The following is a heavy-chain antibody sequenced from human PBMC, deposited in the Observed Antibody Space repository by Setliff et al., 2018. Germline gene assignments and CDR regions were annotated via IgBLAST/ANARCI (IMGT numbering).Heavy chain of an antibody. CDR3: ARDRAYSSSWFLWFDP. J-gene: IGHJ5*02. CDR2: IIPIFGTA. D-gene: IGHD6-13*01. Sequence: SVKVSCKASGGTFSSYAISWVRQAPGQGLEWMGGIIPIFGTANYAQKFQGRVTITADESTSTAYMELSSLRSEDTAVYYCARDRAYSSSWFLWFDPWGQGTLVTVSS. V-gene: IGHV1-69*13. CDR1: GGTFSSYA.